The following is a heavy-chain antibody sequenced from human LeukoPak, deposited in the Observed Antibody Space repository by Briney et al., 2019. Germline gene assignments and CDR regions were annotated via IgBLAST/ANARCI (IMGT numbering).Heavy chain of an antibody. D-gene: IGHD1-1*01. Sequence: GASVKVSCKASGGTFSSYAISWVRQAPGQGLEWMGGIIPIFGTANYAQKFQGRVTITADESTSTAYMELSSLRSEDTAVYYCARGGLNWNDATPPTGYWGQGTLVTVSS. CDR3: ARGGLNWNDATPPTGY. J-gene: IGHJ4*02. CDR2: IIPIFGTA. CDR1: GGTFSSYA. V-gene: IGHV1-69*13.